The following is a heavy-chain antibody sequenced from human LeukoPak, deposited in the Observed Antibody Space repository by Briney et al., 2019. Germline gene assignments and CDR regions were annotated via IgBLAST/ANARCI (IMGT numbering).Heavy chain of an antibody. D-gene: IGHD4-17*01. J-gene: IGHJ4*02. CDR1: GYTFTNYY. CDR2: INPNGGGT. V-gene: IGHV1-46*01. CDR3: ARLEPSLRGPTFDY. Sequence: ASVKVSCKASGYTFTNYYMHWVRQAPGQGLEWMGIINPNGGGTSYAQKFQGRVTMTRDMSTSTVYMELSSLRYEDTAVYYCARLEPSLRGPTFDYWGQGTPVAVSS.